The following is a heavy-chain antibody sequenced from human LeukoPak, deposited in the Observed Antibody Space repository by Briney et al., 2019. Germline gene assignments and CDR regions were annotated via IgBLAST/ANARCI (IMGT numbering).Heavy chain of an antibody. CDR1: GFTFSSYE. D-gene: IGHD3-10*01. CDR3: ARVQLLWFGDLGLDAFDI. J-gene: IGHJ3*02. CDR2: ISSSGSTI. Sequence: GGSLRLSCAASGFTFSSYEMNWVRQAPGKGLEWVSYISSSGSTIYYADSVKGRFTISRDNAKNSLYLQMNSLRAEDTAVYYCARVQLLWFGDLGLDAFDIWGQGTMVTVSS. V-gene: IGHV3-48*03.